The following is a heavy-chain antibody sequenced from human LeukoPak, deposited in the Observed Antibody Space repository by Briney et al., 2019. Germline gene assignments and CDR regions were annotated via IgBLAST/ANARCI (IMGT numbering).Heavy chain of an antibody. Sequence: GGSLRLSCAAPGFTFSSYWMSWVRQAPGKGLEWVANIKQDGSEKYYVDSVKGRFTISRDNAKNSLYLQMNSLRAEDTAVYYCAREGEINYYDSSGYYPYWGQGTLVTVSS. V-gene: IGHV3-7*03. CDR1: GFTFSSYW. CDR2: IKQDGSEK. J-gene: IGHJ4*02. D-gene: IGHD3-22*01. CDR3: AREGEINYYDSSGYYPY.